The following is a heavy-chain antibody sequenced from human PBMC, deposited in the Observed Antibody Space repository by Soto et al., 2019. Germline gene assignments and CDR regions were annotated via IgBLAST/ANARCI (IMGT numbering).Heavy chain of an antibody. CDR2: VYYSGAT. CDR1: GGSISPYY. Sequence: SETLSLTCTVSGGSISPYYWSWIRQTPGKGLEWIGYVYYSGATNYNPSLKSRVTISLDTSKSQFSLRLTSVTAADTAVYYCARGIELTRSTGGADSSSWSPFENWGQGSRVTVSS. J-gene: IGHJ4*02. CDR3: ARGIELTRSTGGADSSSWSPFEN. V-gene: IGHV4-59*13. D-gene: IGHD6-13*01.